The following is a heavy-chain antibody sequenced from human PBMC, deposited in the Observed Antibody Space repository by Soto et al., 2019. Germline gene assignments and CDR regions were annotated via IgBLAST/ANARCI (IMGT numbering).Heavy chain of an antibody. J-gene: IGHJ6*02. D-gene: IGHD6-6*01. V-gene: IGHV1-69*13. CDR2: IIPIFGTA. CDR3: ARHQEEAARPYYYYYGMDV. CDR1: RGTFSSYA. Sequence: ASVKVSCKASRGTFSSYAISWVRQAPVQGLEWMGGIIPIFGTANYAQKFPSRVTITADESTTTTYKELSSLRSDDTAVYYCARHQEEAARPYYYYYGMDVWGQGTTVTVSS.